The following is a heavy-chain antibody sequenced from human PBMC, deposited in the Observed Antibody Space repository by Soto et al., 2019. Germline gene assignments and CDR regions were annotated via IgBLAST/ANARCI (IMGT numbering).Heavy chain of an antibody. V-gene: IGHV4-34*01. CDR3: ARGQDPSRMKRGLVPPLLPIDYYFDY. CDR1: GGSFSGYY. Sequence: SETLSLTCAVYGGSFSGYYWSWIRQPPGKGLEWIGEINHSGSTNYNPSLKSRVTISVDTPKNQFSLKLGSVTAADTAVYYCARGQDPSRMKRGLVPPLLPIDYYFDYWGQGTLVTVSS. J-gene: IGHJ4*02. D-gene: IGHD2-2*01. CDR2: INHSGST.